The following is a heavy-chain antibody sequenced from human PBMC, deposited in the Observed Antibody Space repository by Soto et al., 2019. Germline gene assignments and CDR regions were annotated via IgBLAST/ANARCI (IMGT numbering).Heavy chain of an antibody. J-gene: IGHJ6*02. V-gene: IGHV1-69*13. CDR3: ARPREVTTTYYYYYYGMDV. CDR2: IIPIFGTA. Sequence: SVKVSCKASGGTCSSYAISCVLQSPVQGLEWMGGIIPIFGTANYAQKFQGRVTITADESTSTAYMELSSLRSEDTAVYYCARPREVTTTYYYYYYGMDVWGQGTTVTVSS. D-gene: IGHD4-4*01. CDR1: GGTCSSYA.